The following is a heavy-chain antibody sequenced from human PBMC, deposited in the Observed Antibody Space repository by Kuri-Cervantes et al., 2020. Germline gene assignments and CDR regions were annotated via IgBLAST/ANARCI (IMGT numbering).Heavy chain of an antibody. D-gene: IGHD4-17*01. CDR1: GFTFSSYA. CDR2: IWYDGSNK. J-gene: IGHJ4*02. Sequence: GSLRLSCAASGFTFSSYAMHWVRQAPGKGLEWVAVIWYDGSNKYYADSVKGRFTISRDNSKNTLYLQMNSLRAEDTAVYYCARDLSSVTTSLGYYFDYRGQGTLVTVSS. V-gene: IGHV3-33*08. CDR3: ARDLSSVTTSLGYYFDY.